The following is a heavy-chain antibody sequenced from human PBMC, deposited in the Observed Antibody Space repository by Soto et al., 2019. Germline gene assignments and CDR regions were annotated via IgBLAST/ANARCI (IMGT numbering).Heavy chain of an antibody. J-gene: IGHJ4*02. CDR2: INGDGSST. V-gene: IGHV3-74*01. CDR1: GFTFSRYW. D-gene: IGHD6-19*01. CDR3: AGDGIVVPGTGNFDY. Sequence: EVQLVESGGGLVQPGGSLRLSCEASGFTFSRYWMHWVRQDPGKGLVWVSRINGDGSSTTYADSVKGRFTISRDNAKNTVYLQRNSLRAEDTAVYYCAGDGIVVPGTGNFDYWGQGTLVTVSS.